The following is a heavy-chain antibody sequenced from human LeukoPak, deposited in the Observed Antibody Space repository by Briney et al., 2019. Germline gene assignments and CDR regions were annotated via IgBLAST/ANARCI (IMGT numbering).Heavy chain of an antibody. Sequence: GGSLRLSCAASGFTFRSYAMNWVRQAPGKGLEWVSYISSSSSIIYHADSVKGRFTISRDNAKNSLYLQMNSLRDEDTAVYYCAREIGYSYGYDYYYGMDVWGQGTTVTVSS. D-gene: IGHD5-18*01. CDR3: AREIGYSYGYDYYYGMDV. V-gene: IGHV3-48*02. J-gene: IGHJ6*02. CDR2: ISSSSSII. CDR1: GFTFRSYA.